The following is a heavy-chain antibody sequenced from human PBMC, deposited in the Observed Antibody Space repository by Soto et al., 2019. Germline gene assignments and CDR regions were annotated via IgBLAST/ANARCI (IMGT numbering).Heavy chain of an antibody. V-gene: IGHV4-31*03. J-gene: IGHJ5*02. CDR2: IYYSGST. Sequence: SETLSLTCTVSGGSISSGGYYWSWIRQHPGKGLEWIGYIYYSGSTYYNPSLKSRVTISVDTSKNQFSLKLSSVTAADTAVYYCARDRGYCSSTSCSPVWFDPRGQGTLVTVSS. CDR1: GGSISSGGYY. CDR3: ARDRGYCSSTSCSPVWFDP. D-gene: IGHD2-2*01.